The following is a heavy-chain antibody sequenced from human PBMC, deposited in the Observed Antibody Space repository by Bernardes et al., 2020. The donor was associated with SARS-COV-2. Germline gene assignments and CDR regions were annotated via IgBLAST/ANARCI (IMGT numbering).Heavy chain of an antibody. CDR2: INHSGST. CDR1: GGSFSGYY. CDR3: ARVYSYGYVGGVDY. D-gene: IGHD5-18*01. J-gene: IGHJ4*02. V-gene: IGHV4-34*01. Sequence: SETLSLTCAVYGGSFSGYYWSWIRQPPGKGLEWIGEINHSGSTNYNPSLKSRVTISVDTSKNQFSLKLSSVTAADTAVYYCARVYSYGYVGGVDYWGQGTLVTVSS.